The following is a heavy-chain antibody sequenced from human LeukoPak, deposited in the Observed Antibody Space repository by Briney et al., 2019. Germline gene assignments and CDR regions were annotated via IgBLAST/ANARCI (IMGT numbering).Heavy chain of an antibody. CDR3: ARDATDNYYGSGSSGAFDI. D-gene: IGHD3-10*01. CDR1: GFTFSSYW. CDR2: IKQDGSEK. J-gene: IGHJ3*02. Sequence: AGGSLRLSCAASGFTFSSYWMSWVRQAPGKGLEWVANIKQDGSEKYYVDSVKGRFTISRDNAKNSLYLQMNSLRAEDTAVYYCARDATDNYYGSGSSGAFDIWGRGTMVTVSS. V-gene: IGHV3-7*01.